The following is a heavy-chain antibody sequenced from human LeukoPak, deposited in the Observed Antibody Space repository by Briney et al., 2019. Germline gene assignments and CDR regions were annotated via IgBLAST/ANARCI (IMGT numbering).Heavy chain of an antibody. CDR2: IYSGGNT. CDR1: GFTVSSSY. CDR3: AMMFWSALAFDI. Sequence: GGSLRLSCAASGFTVSSSYMSWVRQAPGKGLGWVSVIYSGGNTYYADSVKGRFIISRDNSKNTLYLQMNSLRPEDTAMYYCAMMFWSALAFDIWGQGTMVTVSS. D-gene: IGHD3-10*02. V-gene: IGHV3-66*02. J-gene: IGHJ3*02.